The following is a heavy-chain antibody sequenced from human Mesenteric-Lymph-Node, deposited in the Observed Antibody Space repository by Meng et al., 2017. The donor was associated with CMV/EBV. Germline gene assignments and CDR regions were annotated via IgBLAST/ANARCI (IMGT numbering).Heavy chain of an antibody. CDR1: GFTFSGSS. Sequence: GESLKISCAVSGFTFSGSSMSWIRQAPGKGLEWVSYISSSGDTKYYGNSVKGRFTISRDNARNSLYLQMNSLRAEDTAVYYCARDRSGVGDFDYWGQGVLVTVSS. V-gene: IGHV3-11*04. CDR2: ISSSGDTK. D-gene: IGHD1-26*01. J-gene: IGHJ4*02. CDR3: ARDRSGVGDFDY.